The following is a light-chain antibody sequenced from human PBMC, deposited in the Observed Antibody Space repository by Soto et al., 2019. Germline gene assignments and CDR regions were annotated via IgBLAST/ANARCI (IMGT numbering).Light chain of an antibody. Sequence: EIVMTQSPATLSVSPGERATLSCNASQSVSSNLAWYQQKPGQAPRLLIYGASTRATGIPARFSGSGSGTEFTLTISRLEPEDFAVYYCQQYGSSPPRTFGQGTKVDIK. CDR1: QSVSSN. CDR2: GAS. CDR3: QQYGSSPPRT. J-gene: IGKJ1*01. V-gene: IGKV3-15*01.